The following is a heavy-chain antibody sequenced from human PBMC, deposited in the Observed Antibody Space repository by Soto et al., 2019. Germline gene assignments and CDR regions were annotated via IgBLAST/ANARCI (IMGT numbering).Heavy chain of an antibody. CDR1: GFTFSNYA. CDR3: ASSSTVLLPTTMTGWFDP. Sequence: EVQLLESGGGLVQPGGSLRLSCAASGFTFSNYAMSWVRQAPGKGLEWVSSISNSGGRTYYADSVKGRFAISRDNSKNTLYLQMTSLRPEDTAVYDCASSSTVLLPTTMTGWFDPWGQGTLVTVSS. CDR2: ISNSGGRT. D-gene: IGHD2-2*01. V-gene: IGHV3-23*01. J-gene: IGHJ5*02.